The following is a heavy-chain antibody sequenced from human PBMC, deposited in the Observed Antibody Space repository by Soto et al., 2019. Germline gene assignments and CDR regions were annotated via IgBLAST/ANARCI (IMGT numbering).Heavy chain of an antibody. CDR3: ARADCSSTSCYRWGSYYYGMDV. Sequence: QVQLVQSGAEVKKPGSSVKVSCKASGGTFSSYAISWVRQAPGQGLEWMGGIIPIFGTANYAQKFQGRVTITADKSTSTAYIELSSLRSEDTAVYYCARADCSSTSCYRWGSYYYGMDVWGQGTTVTVSS. CDR2: IIPIFGTA. D-gene: IGHD2-2*01. CDR1: GGTFSSYA. J-gene: IGHJ6*02. V-gene: IGHV1-69*06.